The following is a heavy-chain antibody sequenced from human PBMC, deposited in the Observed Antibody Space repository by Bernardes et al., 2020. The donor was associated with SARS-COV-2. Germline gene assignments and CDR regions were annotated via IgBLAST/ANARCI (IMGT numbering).Heavy chain of an antibody. Sequence: GGSLRLSCAASGFTFSSYASSWVRQAPGKGLEWVSGISARGGRTDYVDSVKGRFIVYRENSKNTLYLQMNSLRAEDTAVYYCAKEVGGGNSNWFDPWGQGTLVTVSS. J-gene: IGHJ5*02. CDR2: ISARGGRT. D-gene: IGHD2-21*02. CDR3: AKEVGGGNSNWFDP. V-gene: IGHV3-23*01. CDR1: GFTFSSYA.